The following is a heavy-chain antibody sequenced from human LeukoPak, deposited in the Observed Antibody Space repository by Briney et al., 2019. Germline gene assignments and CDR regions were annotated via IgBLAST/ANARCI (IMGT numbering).Heavy chain of an antibody. CDR1: GFTFSSYA. CDR3: AKAGLGYSYGSSLYYFDY. J-gene: IGHJ4*02. Sequence: QSGGSLRLSCAASGFTFSSYAMSWVRQAPGKGLEWVSAISGNGGSTYYADSVKGRFTISRDISKNTLYLQMNSLRAEDTAVYYCAKAGLGYSYGSSLYYFDYWGRGTLVTVSS. D-gene: IGHD5-18*01. CDR2: ISGNGGST. V-gene: IGHV3-23*01.